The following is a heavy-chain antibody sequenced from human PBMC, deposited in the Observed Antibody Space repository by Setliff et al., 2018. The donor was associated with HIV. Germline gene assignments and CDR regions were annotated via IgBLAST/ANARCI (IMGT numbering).Heavy chain of an antibody. Sequence: GGSLRLSCAASGFSFSKYTMKWVRQAPGKGLEWVSSISASLSYIRYVDSVKGRFTISRDNSKNTLYLEMNTLRTDDTALYYCAKDPGATVYGFYMDAWGKGTTVTVSS. CDR1: GFSFSKYT. CDR3: AKDPGATVYGFYMDA. D-gene: IGHD4-17*01. V-gene: IGHV3-21*01. J-gene: IGHJ6*03. CDR2: ISASLSYI.